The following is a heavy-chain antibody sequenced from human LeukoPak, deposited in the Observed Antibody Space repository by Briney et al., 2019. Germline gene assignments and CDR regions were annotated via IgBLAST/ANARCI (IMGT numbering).Heavy chain of an antibody. Sequence: ASVKVSCKASGYTFTNYAINWVRQAPGQGLEWMGWIHPSTGNPTYAQGFTGRFVFSLDTSASTTYLQISSLKAEDTAVYYCARAFQHLGELSLPNYWGQGTLVTVSS. CDR2: IHPSTGNP. J-gene: IGHJ4*02. D-gene: IGHD3-16*02. V-gene: IGHV7-4-1*02. CDR3: ARAFQHLGELSLPNY. CDR1: GYTFTNYA.